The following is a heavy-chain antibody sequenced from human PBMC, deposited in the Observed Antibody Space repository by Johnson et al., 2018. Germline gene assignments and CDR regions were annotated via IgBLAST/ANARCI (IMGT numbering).Heavy chain of an antibody. V-gene: IGHV3-23*04. D-gene: IGHD6-19*01. CDR2: ISGGGDRT. CDR1: GFTFDNYV. Sequence: VQLVESGGGLVQPGGSLRLSCAVSGFTFDNYVMSWVRQAPGKGLEWVSGISGGGDRTYYADSVKGRFTISRYNSRGILYVQMNSLRADDAAVYYCAKGAISGWYFDYWGQGTLVTVSS. J-gene: IGHJ4*02. CDR3: AKGAISGWYFDY.